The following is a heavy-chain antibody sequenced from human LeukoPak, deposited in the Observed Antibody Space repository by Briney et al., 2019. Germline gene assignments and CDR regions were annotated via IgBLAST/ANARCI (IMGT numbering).Heavy chain of an antibody. CDR3: AKITWEAGFDS. Sequence: GGSLRLSCAASGFTVSSNYMSWVRQAPGKGLEWVSVIYSGGSTYYADSVKGRFTISRDNSKNMLYMQLDSLRAEDTAIYYCAKITWEAGFDSWGQGTLVAVSA. CDR2: IYSGGST. J-gene: IGHJ4*02. V-gene: IGHV3-53*01. D-gene: IGHD1-26*01. CDR1: GFTVSSNY.